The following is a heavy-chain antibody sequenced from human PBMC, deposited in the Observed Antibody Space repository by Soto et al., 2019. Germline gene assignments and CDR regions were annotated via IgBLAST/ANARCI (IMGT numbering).Heavy chain of an antibody. D-gene: IGHD6-13*01. V-gene: IGHV3-74*01. CDR1: GFTFSSKW. CDR3: ARGSSSWYVSFDY. Sequence: PGGSLRLSCAAAGFTFSSKWMHWVRQAPGKGLVWVSRINSDGSITSYADSVKGQFTISRDNAKNTLYLQMNSLRADDTAVSYCARGSSSWYVSFDYWGQGILVTVSS. J-gene: IGHJ4*02. CDR2: INSDGSIT.